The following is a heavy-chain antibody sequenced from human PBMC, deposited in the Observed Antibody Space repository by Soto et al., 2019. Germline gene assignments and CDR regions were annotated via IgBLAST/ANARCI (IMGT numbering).Heavy chain of an antibody. Sequence: SETLSLTCAVSGDSINSDNWWSWVRQPPGKGLEWIGNVYHSGSAGYKPSLRSRVSMSVDKSKNQFSLKLNSVTAADTAVYYCAGGSQDSYYYWAQGTLVT. V-gene: IGHV4-4*02. CDR2: VYHSGSA. CDR1: GDSINSDNW. D-gene: IGHD5-18*01. CDR3: AGGSQDSYYY. J-gene: IGHJ4*02.